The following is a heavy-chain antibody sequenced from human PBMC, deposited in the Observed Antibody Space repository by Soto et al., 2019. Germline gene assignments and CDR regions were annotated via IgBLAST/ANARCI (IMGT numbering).Heavy chain of an antibody. V-gene: IGHV3-30-3*01. D-gene: IGHD5-12*01. CDR1: GFILSGYA. J-gene: IGHJ4*02. CDR3: AKETSAYEIDY. CDR2: ISYDGNTK. Sequence: QVQLVESGGGVVQPGGSLRLSCEASGFILSGYAMHWVRQAPGKGLEWVAVISYDGNTKYYADSVKGRFTVSRDNSKNTLYVQMNNLSAEDTAMYYCAKETSAYEIDYWGQGTLVTVSS.